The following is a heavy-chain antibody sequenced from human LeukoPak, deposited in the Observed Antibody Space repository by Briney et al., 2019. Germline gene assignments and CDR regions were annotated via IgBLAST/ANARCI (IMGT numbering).Heavy chain of an antibody. CDR2: IQEDGSAK. Sequence: PGGSLRLSCVVSGFTFSSHYMSWVRQAPGKGLEWVAHIQEDGSAKYYVDSVEGRFSVSRDNAKNLLFLQMSSLRGEDTAVYYCARDRGLCYGDHCYTILDYWGRGTQVTVSS. V-gene: IGHV3-7*03. D-gene: IGHD2-21*01. J-gene: IGHJ4*02. CDR3: ARDRGLCYGDHCYTILDY. CDR1: GFTFSSHY.